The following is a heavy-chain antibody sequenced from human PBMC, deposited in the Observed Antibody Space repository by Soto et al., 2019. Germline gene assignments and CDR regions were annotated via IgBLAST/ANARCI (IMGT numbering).Heavy chain of an antibody. CDR1: GYTFIRYG. CDR2: ISPYDDST. J-gene: IGHJ4*02. V-gene: IGHV1-18*01. CDR3: ARDLGGWPDY. D-gene: IGHD2-15*01. Sequence: ASVKVSCKASGYTFIRYGITWVRQAPGQGFEWMGWISPYDDSTIYAQKLQGRVTITRDTSASTAYMELSSLRSEDTAVYYCARDLGGWPDYWGQGTLVTVS.